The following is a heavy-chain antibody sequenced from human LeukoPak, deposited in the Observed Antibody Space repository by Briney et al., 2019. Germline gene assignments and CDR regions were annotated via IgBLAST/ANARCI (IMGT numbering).Heavy chain of an antibody. CDR2: VNSDGSTT. Sequence: GSLRLSCAVSGFTFSDYSMHWVRQAPGKGLVWVSRVNSDGSTTSYPDSVRGRFTISRDNAKNTLFLQMNSLRAEDTAVYYCVRDGLRDFDYWGLGTLVTVSS. CDR3: VRDGLRDFDY. D-gene: IGHD5-12*01. CDR1: GFTFSDYS. V-gene: IGHV3-74*01. J-gene: IGHJ4*02.